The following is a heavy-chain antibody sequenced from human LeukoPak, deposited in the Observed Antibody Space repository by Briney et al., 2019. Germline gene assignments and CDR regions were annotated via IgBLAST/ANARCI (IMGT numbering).Heavy chain of an antibody. CDR3: AKDPVGYGGNYFDY. V-gene: IGHV3-43D*03. J-gene: IGHJ4*02. CDR2: ISWDGGST. D-gene: IGHD4-23*01. CDR1: GFTFDEYA. Sequence: GGSLRLSCAASGFTFDEYAMHWVRQAPGKGLDWVSLISWDGGSTYYADSVKGRFTISRDNSKNSLYLQVNSLRAEDTALYYCAKDPVGYGGNYFDYWGQGTLVTVSS.